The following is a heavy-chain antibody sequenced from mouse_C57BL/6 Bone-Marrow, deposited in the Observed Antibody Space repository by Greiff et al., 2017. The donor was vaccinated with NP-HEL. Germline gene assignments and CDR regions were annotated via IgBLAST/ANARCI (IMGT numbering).Heavy chain of an antibody. Sequence: EVKVVESGGGLVKPGGSLKLSCAASGFTFSDYGMHWVRQAPEKGLEWVAYISSGSSTIYYADTVKGRFTISRDNAKNTLFLQMTSLRSEDTAMYYCARDYGSKNYYAMDYWGQGTSVTVSS. CDR3: ARDYGSKNYYAMDY. CDR2: ISSGSSTI. D-gene: IGHD1-1*01. V-gene: IGHV5-17*01. J-gene: IGHJ4*01. CDR1: GFTFSDYG.